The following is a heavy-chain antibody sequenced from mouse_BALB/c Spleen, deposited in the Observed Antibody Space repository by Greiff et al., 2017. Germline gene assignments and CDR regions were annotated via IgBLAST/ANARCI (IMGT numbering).Heavy chain of an antibody. CDR3: TRFAGYFDY. CDR1: GYTFTSYW. J-gene: IGHJ2*01. CDR2: IDPSDSYT. Sequence: QVQLQQPGAELVKPGASVKMSCKASGYTFTSYWMHWVKQRPGQGLEWIGTIDPSDSYTSYNQKFKGKATLTVDTSSSTAYMQLSSLTSEDSAVYYCTRFAGYFDYWGQGTTLTVSS. V-gene: IGHV1S127*01.